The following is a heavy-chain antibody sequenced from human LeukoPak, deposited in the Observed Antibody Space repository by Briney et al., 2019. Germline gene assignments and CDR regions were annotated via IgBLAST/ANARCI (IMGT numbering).Heavy chain of an antibody. CDR2: ISESGANT. CDR1: GFTFSSYA. Sequence: GGSLRLSCAASGFTFSSYAMSWVRQAPGKGLEWVSTISESGANTHYAASVKGRFTISRDDSKNTLYVQMNSLRVEDTAVYYCAKEEYRGRGVFFDYWGQGTLVTVSS. CDR3: AKEEYRGRGVFFDY. D-gene: IGHD3-10*01. V-gene: IGHV3-23*01. J-gene: IGHJ4*02.